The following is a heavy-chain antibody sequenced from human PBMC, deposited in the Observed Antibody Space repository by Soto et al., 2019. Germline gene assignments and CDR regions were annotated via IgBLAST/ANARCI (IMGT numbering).Heavy chain of an antibody. J-gene: IGHJ3*02. D-gene: IGHD3-22*01. CDR3: ARGDYYDTSGPFSDAFDI. V-gene: IGHV3-7*04. Sequence: GGSLRLSCAASGFTFNTYWMSWVRQAPGKGLEWVANIKPDGSEKWYVDTVKGRFTISRDNAKNSLYLQMNSLRAEDTAVYFCARGDYYDTSGPFSDAFDIWGQGTMVTVSS. CDR1: GFTFNTYW. CDR2: IKPDGSEK.